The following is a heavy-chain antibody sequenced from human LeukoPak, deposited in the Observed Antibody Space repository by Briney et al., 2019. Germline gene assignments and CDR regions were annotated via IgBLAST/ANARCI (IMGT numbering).Heavy chain of an antibody. D-gene: IGHD3-10*02. CDR2: INTDGGRT. V-gene: IGHV3-74*01. J-gene: IGHJ6*02. CDR3: AKDLHYYVAMDV. CDR1: GFRFSGYW. Sequence: PGGSLRLSCAASGFRFSGYWMHWVRQAPGKGLVWVSLINTDGGRTAYADSVKGRFTISRDNSKSTLCLQMNSLRAEDTALYYCAKDLHYYVAMDVWGQGTAVTVSS.